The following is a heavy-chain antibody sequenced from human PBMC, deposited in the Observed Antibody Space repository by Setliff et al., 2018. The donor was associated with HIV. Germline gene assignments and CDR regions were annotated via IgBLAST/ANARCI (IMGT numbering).Heavy chain of an antibody. CDR3: AVSRGYSYGFGY. CDR1: GGSFSGYY. CDR2: INHSGST. Sequence: PSETLSLTCAVYGGSFSGYYWSWIRQPPGKGLEWIGEINHSGSTNYNPSLKSRVTISVDTSKNQFSLKLSSVTAADTAVYYCAVSRGYSYGFGYWGQGTLVTVSS. J-gene: IGHJ4*02. V-gene: IGHV4-34*01. D-gene: IGHD5-18*01.